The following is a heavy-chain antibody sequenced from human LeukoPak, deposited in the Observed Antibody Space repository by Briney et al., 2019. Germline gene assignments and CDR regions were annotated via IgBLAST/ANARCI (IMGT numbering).Heavy chain of an antibody. D-gene: IGHD6-13*01. CDR3: AREMVLYSSSFRWFDP. CDR1: GGTFSSYA. V-gene: IGHV1-69*01. CDR2: IIPIFGTA. J-gene: IGHJ5*02. Sequence: SSVKVSCKASGGTFSSYAISWVRQAPGQGREWMGGIIPIFGTANYAQKFQGRVTITADESTSTAYMELSSLRSEDTAVYYCAREMVLYSSSFRWFDPGGQGTLVTVSS.